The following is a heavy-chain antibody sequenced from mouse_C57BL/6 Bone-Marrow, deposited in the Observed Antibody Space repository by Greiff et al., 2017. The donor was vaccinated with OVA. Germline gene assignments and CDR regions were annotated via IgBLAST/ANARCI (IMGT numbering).Heavy chain of an antibody. J-gene: IGHJ1*03. Sequence: ESGPGLVKPSQSLSLTCSVTGYSITSGYYWNWIRQFPGNKLEWMGYISYDGSNNYNPSLKNRISITRDTSKNQFFLKLNSVTTEDTATYYCATTGSSYGYFDVWGTGTTVTVSS. CDR2: ISYDGSN. D-gene: IGHD1-1*01. V-gene: IGHV3-6*01. CDR1: GYSITSGYY. CDR3: ATTGSSYGYFDV.